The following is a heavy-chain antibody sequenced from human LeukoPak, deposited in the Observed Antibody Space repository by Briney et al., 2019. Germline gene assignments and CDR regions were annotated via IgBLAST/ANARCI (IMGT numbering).Heavy chain of an antibody. J-gene: IGHJ5*02. CDR2: IYYSGST. Sequence: SETLSLTCTVSGGSISSSYWTWIRQPPGKGLEWIGYIYYSGSTNYNPPLKSRVTISVDTSKNQFSLKLSSVTAADTAVYYCARAYVVVVEAWALNPWGQGTLVTVSS. CDR3: ARAYVVVVEAWALNP. D-gene: IGHD2-15*01. V-gene: IGHV4-59*12. CDR1: GGSISSSY.